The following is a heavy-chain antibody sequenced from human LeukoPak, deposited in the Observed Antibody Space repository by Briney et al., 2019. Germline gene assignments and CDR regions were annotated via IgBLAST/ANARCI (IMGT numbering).Heavy chain of an antibody. D-gene: IGHD4-23*01. CDR2: TTSSSDYI. Sequence: AGGSLRLSCAASGFTFSSYTMNWVRQAPGKGLEWVSSTTSSSDYIYYVDSVKGRFTISRDNAKNSLYLQMNSLRAEDTAVYYCARVQVVSDFWGQGALVTVSS. V-gene: IGHV3-21*01. CDR1: GFTFSSYT. J-gene: IGHJ4*02. CDR3: ARVQVVSDF.